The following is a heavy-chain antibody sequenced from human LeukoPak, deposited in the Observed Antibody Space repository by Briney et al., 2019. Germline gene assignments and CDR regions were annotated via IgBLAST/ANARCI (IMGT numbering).Heavy chain of an antibody. CDR2: ITPNSGGT. D-gene: IGHD3-10*01. CDR1: GYTFTDYF. J-gene: IGHJ4*02. Sequence: GASVKASCKASGYTFTDYFMHWVRQAPGQGLEWMGWITPNSGGTNYAQKFQGRVTMTRDTSISTAYMELSRLRCEDTAVYYCATIGYGSGDYYFDYWGQGALVTVSS. V-gene: IGHV1-2*02. CDR3: ATIGYGSGDYYFDY.